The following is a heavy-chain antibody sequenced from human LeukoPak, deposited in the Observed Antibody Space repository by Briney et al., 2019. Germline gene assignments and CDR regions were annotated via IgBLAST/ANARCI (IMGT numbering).Heavy chain of an antibody. V-gene: IGHV3-11*06. Sequence: GGSLRLSCAASGFTFSDYYMSWIRQAPGKGLEWVSYISSSSSYTNYADSVKGRFTISRDNAKNSLYLQMNSLRAEDTAVYYCARGAGRGSGSYYNVGAFDIWGQGTMVTVSS. CDR3: ARGAGRGSGSYYNVGAFDI. CDR2: ISSSSSYT. D-gene: IGHD3-10*01. J-gene: IGHJ3*02. CDR1: GFTFSDYY.